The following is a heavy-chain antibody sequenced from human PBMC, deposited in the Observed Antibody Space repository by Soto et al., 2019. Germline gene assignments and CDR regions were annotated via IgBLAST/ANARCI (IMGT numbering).Heavy chain of an antibody. CDR1: GFTFSSYW. Sequence: PGGSLRLSCAASGFTFSSYWMXXXXXXXGKGLLWVSLINSDGSSTSYADSVKGRFTISRDNAKNTLYLQMNSLRAEDTAVYYCARDRRMGDYYYMXVWXKGTTVTVSS. V-gene: IGHV3-74*01. D-gene: IGHD1-26*01. J-gene: IGHJ6*03. CDR2: INSDGSST. CDR3: ARDRRMGDYYYMXV.